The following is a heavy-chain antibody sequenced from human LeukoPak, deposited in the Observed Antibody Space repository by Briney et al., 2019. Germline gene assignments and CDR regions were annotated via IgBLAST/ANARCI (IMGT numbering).Heavy chain of an antibody. CDR3: ARRMVRGAHDAFDI. Sequence: SETLSLTCTVSGGSISSYYWSWIRQPAGKGLEWIGRIYTSGSTNYNPSLKSRVTMSVDTSKNQFSLKLSSVTAADTAVYYCARRMVRGAHDAFDIWGQGTMVTVSS. CDR1: GGSISSYY. CDR2: IYTSGST. J-gene: IGHJ3*02. D-gene: IGHD3-10*01. V-gene: IGHV4-4*07.